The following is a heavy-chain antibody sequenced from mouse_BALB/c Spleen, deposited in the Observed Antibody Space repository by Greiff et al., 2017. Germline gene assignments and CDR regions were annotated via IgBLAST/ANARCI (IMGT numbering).Heavy chain of an antibody. V-gene: IGHV5-17*02. CDR3: ARGGYYGSSYKYAMDY. CDR1: GFTFSSFG. Sequence: EVMLVESGGGLVQPGGSRKLSCAASGFTFSSFGMHWVRQAPEKGLEWVAYISSGSSTIYYADTVKGRFTISRDNPKNTLFLQMTSLRSEDTAMYYCARGGYYGSSYKYAMDYWGQGTSVTVSS. D-gene: IGHD1-1*01. CDR2: ISSGSSTI. J-gene: IGHJ4*01.